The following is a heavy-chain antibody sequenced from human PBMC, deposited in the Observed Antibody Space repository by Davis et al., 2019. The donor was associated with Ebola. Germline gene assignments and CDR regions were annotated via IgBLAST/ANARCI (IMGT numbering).Heavy chain of an antibody. CDR1: GYSFTNYW. D-gene: IGHD3-10*01. V-gene: IGHV5-51*01. J-gene: IGHJ4*02. Sequence: GESLKIFCQGSGYSFTNYWIGWVRQMPGKGLEWMGIIYPDDSDTRYSPSFQGQVTISADESISTAYLQWSSLKASDTAMYYCARGTSLARNFDYWGQGTLVTVSS. CDR2: IYPDDSDT. CDR3: ARGTSLARNFDY.